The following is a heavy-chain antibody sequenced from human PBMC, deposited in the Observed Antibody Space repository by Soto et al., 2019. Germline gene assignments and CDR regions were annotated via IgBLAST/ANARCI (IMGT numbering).Heavy chain of an antibody. D-gene: IGHD1-1*01. CDR2: IYPGGVNI. V-gene: IGHV1-46*03. CDR1: GYSFTSHY. J-gene: IGHJ5*02. Sequence: QVQLVQSGAEVKKPGASVKVSCKAIGYSFTSHYMHWVRQAPGQGLEWWGTIYPGGVNIGYAQKFMGRVTXTXXXPXXTGSMELNTLTSENTAVYYCARDKSWHDVLGGFDPWGQGTMVTVSS. CDR3: ARDKSWHDVLGGFDP.